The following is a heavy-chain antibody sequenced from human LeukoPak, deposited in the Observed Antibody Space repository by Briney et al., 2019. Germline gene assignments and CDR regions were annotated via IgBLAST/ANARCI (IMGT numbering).Heavy chain of an antibody. J-gene: IGHJ4*02. D-gene: IGHD6-19*01. CDR1: GDSISSYY. CDR3: ARQMSGSSGLDY. Sequence: SETLSLTCTVSGDSISSYYRTWIRQPPGKGLEWIGYIYSSGSTNYNPSLKSRVTISVDMSKSQFSLKLSSVTAADTAVYYCARQMSGSSGLDYWGQGTLVTVSS. CDR2: IYSSGST. V-gene: IGHV4-59*08.